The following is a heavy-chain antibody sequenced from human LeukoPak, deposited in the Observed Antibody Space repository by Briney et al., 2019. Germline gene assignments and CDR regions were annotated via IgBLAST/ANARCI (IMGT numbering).Heavy chain of an antibody. CDR3: ARGQGFWGYYYYYMDA. Sequence: SETLSLTCAVYGGSFSGYYWSWIRQPPGKGLEWIGEINHSGSTNYNPSLKSRVTISVDTSKNQFSLKLSSVTAADTAVYYCARGQGFWGYYYYYMDAWGKGTTVTVSS. J-gene: IGHJ6*03. V-gene: IGHV4-34*01. CDR1: GGSFSGYY. CDR2: INHSGST. D-gene: IGHD3-16*01.